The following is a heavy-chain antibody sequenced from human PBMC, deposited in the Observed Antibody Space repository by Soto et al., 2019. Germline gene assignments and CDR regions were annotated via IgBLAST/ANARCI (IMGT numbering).Heavy chain of an antibody. D-gene: IGHD6-25*01. Sequence: QVQLVQSGAEVKKPGASVKVSCKASGYTFTSYGISWVRQAPGQGLEWMGWISAYNGNTNYAQKLQGRVTMTTDTPTSTAYMELRSLRSDDTAVYYCARAKQRMERAPHAVYGMDVWGQGTTVTVSS. V-gene: IGHV1-18*01. CDR3: ARAKQRMERAPHAVYGMDV. CDR2: ISAYNGNT. J-gene: IGHJ6*02. CDR1: GYTFTSYG.